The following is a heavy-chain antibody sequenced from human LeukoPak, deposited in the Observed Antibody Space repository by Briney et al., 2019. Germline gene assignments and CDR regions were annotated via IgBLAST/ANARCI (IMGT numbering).Heavy chain of an antibody. D-gene: IGHD3-3*01. J-gene: IGHJ5*02. CDR1: GYTFTSYD. CDR3: ARVHYDFWSGYWSAWFDP. V-gene: IGHV1-8*03. Sequence: ASVKVSCKSSGYTFTSYDINWVRQATGQGLEWMGWLDPNSGNTGYAQKFQGRVTITRNTAINTAYMELSSLRSEDTAVYYCARVHYDFWSGYWSAWFDPWGQGTLVTVSS. CDR2: LDPNSGNT.